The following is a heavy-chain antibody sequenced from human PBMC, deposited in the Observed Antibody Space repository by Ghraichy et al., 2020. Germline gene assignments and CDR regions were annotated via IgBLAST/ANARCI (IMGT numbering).Heavy chain of an antibody. V-gene: IGHV3-7*03. J-gene: IGHJ4*02. CDR2: IKQDGSRK. CDR3: ATSGDSSGSYRGRGDY. CDR1: GFTFSSYW. Sequence: GGSLRLSCAASGFTFSSYWMTWVRQAPGKGLEWVANIKQDGSRKYYVDSVKGRFTVSRDNAKNSLFLQMNSLRAEDTAVYYCATSGDSSGSYRGRGDYWGQGTLVIVSS. D-gene: IGHD3-22*01.